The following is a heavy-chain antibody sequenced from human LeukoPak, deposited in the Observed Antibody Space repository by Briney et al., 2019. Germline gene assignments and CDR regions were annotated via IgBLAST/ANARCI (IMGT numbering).Heavy chain of an antibody. CDR1: GFTFSSCE. V-gene: IGHV3-48*03. J-gene: IGHJ4*02. CDR2: ISSSGSTI. CDR3: ASRTGYYDSSGYRFFDY. D-gene: IGHD3-22*01. Sequence: GGSLRLSCAASGFTFSSCEMNWVRQAPGKGLEWVSYISSSGSTIYYADSVKGRFTISRDNAKNSLYLQMNSLRAEDTAVYYCASRTGYYDSSGYRFFDYWGQGTLVTVSS.